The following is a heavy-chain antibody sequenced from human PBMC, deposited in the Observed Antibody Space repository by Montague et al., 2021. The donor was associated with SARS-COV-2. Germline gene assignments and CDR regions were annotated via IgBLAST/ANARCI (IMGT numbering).Heavy chain of an antibody. CDR3: ARGPHSSSWHYYYYYDMDV. CDR1: GGSFSGYY. CDR2: INHSGST. Sequence: SETLSLTCAVYGGSFSGYYWSRIRQPPGKGLEWIGEINHSGSTNYNPSLKSRVTISVDTSKNQFSLKLSSVTAADTAVYYCARGPHSSSWHYYYYYDMDVWGQGTTVTVSS. J-gene: IGHJ6*02. D-gene: IGHD6-13*01. V-gene: IGHV4-34*01.